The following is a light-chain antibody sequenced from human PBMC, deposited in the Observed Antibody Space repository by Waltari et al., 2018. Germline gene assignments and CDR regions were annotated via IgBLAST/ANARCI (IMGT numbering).Light chain of an antibody. CDR1: QAIRNY. V-gene: IGKV1-16*02. Sequence: DIQMTQSPSSVSASVGDRVTLTCRASQAIRNYLAWFQQKPGRVPKPLIYVASSLQSGVPSKFSGSGSGTDFTLTISSLQPEDFASYYCQQYYSFPLTFGGGTKVEIK. J-gene: IGKJ4*01. CDR2: VAS. CDR3: QQYYSFPLT.